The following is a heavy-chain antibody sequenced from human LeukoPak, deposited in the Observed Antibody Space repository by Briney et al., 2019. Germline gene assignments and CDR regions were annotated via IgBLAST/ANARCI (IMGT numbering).Heavy chain of an antibody. CDR1: GYSISSGYY. Sequence: SETLSLTCSVAGYSISSGYYWDWIRQPPGKGLEWIGSISHSGSTYYNPSLKSRVTISVDTSKNHFSLKLSSVTAADTAVYYCARGGYYYGSGSHGLPDYWGQGTLVTVSS. CDR3: ARGGYYYGSGSHGLPDY. D-gene: IGHD3-10*01. CDR2: ISHSGST. J-gene: IGHJ4*02. V-gene: IGHV4-38-2*02.